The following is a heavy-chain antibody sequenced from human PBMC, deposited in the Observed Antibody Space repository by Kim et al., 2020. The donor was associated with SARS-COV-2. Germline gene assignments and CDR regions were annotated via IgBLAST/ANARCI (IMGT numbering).Heavy chain of an antibody. J-gene: IGHJ6*02. CDR2: INSDGSST. Sequence: GGSLRLSCAASGFTFSSYWMHWVRQAPGKGLVWVSRINSDGSSTSYADSVKGRFTISRDNAKNTLYLQMNSLRAEDTAVYYCAREFSEAVAGYYYYYGMDVWGQGTTVTVSS. CDR3: AREFSEAVAGYYYYYGMDV. V-gene: IGHV3-74*01. D-gene: IGHD6-19*01. CDR1: GFTFSSYW.